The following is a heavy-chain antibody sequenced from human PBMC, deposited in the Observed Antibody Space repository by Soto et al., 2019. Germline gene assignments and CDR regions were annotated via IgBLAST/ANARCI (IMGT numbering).Heavy chain of an antibody. V-gene: IGHV4-30-4*01. J-gene: IGHJ6*02. Sequence: SETLSLTCTVSGDSIRSGNHYWSWIRQPPGKGLEWIGYIYYSGSTYYSPSLKSRVTISVDTSKNQFSLKLSSMTAADTAVYYCARVDILTVYGCTDVWGQGTTVTVSS. D-gene: IGHD3-9*01. CDR2: IYYSGST. CDR3: ARVDILTVYGCTDV. CDR1: GDSIRSGNHY.